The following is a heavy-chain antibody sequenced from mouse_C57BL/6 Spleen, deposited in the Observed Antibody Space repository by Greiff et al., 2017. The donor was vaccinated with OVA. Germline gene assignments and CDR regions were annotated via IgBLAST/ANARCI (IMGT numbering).Heavy chain of an antibody. D-gene: IGHD6-1*01. CDR1: GYTFTSYW. CDR3: ARSAASYYYFDV. Sequence: QVQLQQPGAELVKPGASVKLSCKASGYTFTSYWMQWVKQRPGQGLEWIGEIDPSDSYTNYNQKFKGKATLTVDTSSSTTSMHLSCLTSECSTVYYSARSAASYYYFDVWGQGTTLTVSS. V-gene: IGHV1-50*01. CDR2: IDPSDSYT. J-gene: IGHJ2*01.